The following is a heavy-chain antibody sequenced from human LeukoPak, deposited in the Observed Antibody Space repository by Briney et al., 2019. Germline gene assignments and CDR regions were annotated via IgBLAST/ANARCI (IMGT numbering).Heavy chain of an antibody. Sequence: GGSLRLSCSASGFTFSSYAMHWVRQAPGKGLEYVSAISSNGGSTYYADSVKGRFTISRDNAKNSLYLQMNSLRAEDTAIYYCAREEVGLGDDFDYWGQGTLVTVSS. CDR1: GFTFSSYA. CDR2: ISSNGGST. CDR3: AREEVGLGDDFDY. J-gene: IGHJ4*02. V-gene: IGHV3-64*04. D-gene: IGHD4-17*01.